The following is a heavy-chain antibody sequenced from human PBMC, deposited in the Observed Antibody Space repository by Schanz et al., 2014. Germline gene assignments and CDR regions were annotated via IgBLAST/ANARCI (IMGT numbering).Heavy chain of an antibody. D-gene: IGHD1-26*01. CDR2: MGSSSSRI. V-gene: IGHV3-48*01. J-gene: IGHJ4*02. Sequence: EVQLVESGGGLAQPGGSLRLSCAASGFTFSSNSMNWVRQAPGKGLEWISYMGSSSSRIDHADSVKGRFTISRDNTKNSLYLQMNSLIAEDTAVYYCAGSRSGFYFDYWGQGTLVTVSS. CDR3: AGSRSGFYFDY. CDR1: GFTFSSNS.